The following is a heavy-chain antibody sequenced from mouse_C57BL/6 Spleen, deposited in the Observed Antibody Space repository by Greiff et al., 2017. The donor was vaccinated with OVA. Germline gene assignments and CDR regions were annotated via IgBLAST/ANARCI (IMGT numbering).Heavy chain of an antibody. Sequence: VKLQQPGAELVMPGASVKLSCKASVYPFTLYFLHLVKQRPGQGLDWIGEIDPSDSYTNYNQKFTGKSTLTVDKSSSTAYMQLSSLTSEDSAVYYCARVLYYGMGAMDYWGQGTSVTVSS. V-gene: IGHV1-69*01. J-gene: IGHJ4*01. D-gene: IGHD2-1*01. CDR2: IDPSDSYT. CDR1: VYPFTLYF. CDR3: ARVLYYGMGAMDY.